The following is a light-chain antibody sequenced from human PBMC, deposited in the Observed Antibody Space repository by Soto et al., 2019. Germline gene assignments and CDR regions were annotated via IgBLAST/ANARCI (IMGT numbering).Light chain of an antibody. CDR1: SSDVGGYNL. CDR2: DVN. J-gene: IGLJ1*01. V-gene: IGLV2-14*01. CDR3: SSYKSSSTLPYV. Sequence: QSALTQPASVSGSPGQSITISCTGTSSDVGGYNLVSWYQQYPDKAPKLMIFDVNTRPSGVSNRFSGSKSGNTASLPISGLQAEDEAYYYCSSYKSSSTLPYVFGTGTKLTVL.